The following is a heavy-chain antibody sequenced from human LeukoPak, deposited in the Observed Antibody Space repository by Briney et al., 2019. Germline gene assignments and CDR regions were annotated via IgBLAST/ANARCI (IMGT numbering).Heavy chain of an antibody. CDR3: AGDRSSGWNFDY. CDR2: IIPIFGTA. V-gene: IGHV1-69*05. D-gene: IGHD6-19*01. CDR1: GGTFSSYA. Sequence: SVKLCCTAAGGTFSSYAISWVRQPPGQGLEWMGRIIPIFGTANYAQKFQGRVTITTDDSTSTAHMKLSSLRSDDTAVYYCAGDRSSGWNFDYWGQGTLVTVSS. J-gene: IGHJ4*02.